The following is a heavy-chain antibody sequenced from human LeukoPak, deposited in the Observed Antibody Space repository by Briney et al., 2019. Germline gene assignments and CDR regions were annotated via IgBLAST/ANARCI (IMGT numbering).Heavy chain of an antibody. CDR1: GGSISSYY. J-gene: IGHJ4*02. V-gene: IGHV4-59*01. CDR3: ARDSSPTQY. Sequence: SETLSLTCTVSGGSISSYYWSWIRQPPGKGLEWIGYIYYTGSTNYNPSLKSRVTISVDTSKNQFSLKLSSVTAADTAVYYCARDSSPTQYWGQGTLVTISS. CDR2: IYYTGST.